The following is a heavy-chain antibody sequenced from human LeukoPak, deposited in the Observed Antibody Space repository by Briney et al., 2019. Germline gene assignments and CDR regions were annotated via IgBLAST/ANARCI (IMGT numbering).Heavy chain of an antibody. V-gene: IGHV4-59*08. J-gene: IGHJ6*03. CDR1: GGSISSYY. Sequence: KPSETLSLTCTVSGGSISSYYWSWIRQPPGKGLEWIGYIYYSGSTNYNPSLKSRVTISVDTSKNQFSLKLSSVTAADTAVYYCARNGGRVSVAASYSYYYYYYMDVWGKGTTVTVSS. CDR2: IYYSGST. CDR3: ARNGGRVSVAASYSYYYYYYMDV. D-gene: IGHD6-6*01.